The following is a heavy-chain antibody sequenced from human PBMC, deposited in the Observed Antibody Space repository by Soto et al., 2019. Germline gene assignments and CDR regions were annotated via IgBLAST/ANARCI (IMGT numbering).Heavy chain of an antibody. D-gene: IGHD3-10*01. CDR2: INGDGSGT. V-gene: IGHV3-74*01. Sequence: EVQLVESGGGIVQPGGSLRLSCAASGFTFSGSWMHWVRQAPGKGLVWVSRINGDGSGTSYADFVKGRFTISRDDAKNTLFLQMIGLRAEDTAVYYCARGIFGSGTANDYWGQGTLVTV. J-gene: IGHJ4*02. CDR1: GFTFSGSW. CDR3: ARGIFGSGTANDY.